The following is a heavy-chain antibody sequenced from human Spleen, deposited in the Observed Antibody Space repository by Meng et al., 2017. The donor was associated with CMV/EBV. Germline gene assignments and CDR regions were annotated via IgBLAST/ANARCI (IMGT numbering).Heavy chain of an antibody. D-gene: IGHD2-2*02. CDR3: ARDKYCSSTSCYTGGYYYYGMDV. V-gene: IGHV4-59*01. J-gene: IGHJ6*02. CDR1: GGSISSYY. Sequence: SETLSLTCTVSGGSISSYYWSWIRQPPGKGLEWIGYIYYSGSTNYNPSLKSRVTISVDTSKNQFSLKLSSVTAADTAVYYCARDKYCSSTSCYTGGYYYYGMDVWGQGTTVTVS. CDR2: IYYSGST.